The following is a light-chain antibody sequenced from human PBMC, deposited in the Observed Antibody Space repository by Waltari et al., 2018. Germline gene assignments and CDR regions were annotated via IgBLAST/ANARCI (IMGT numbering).Light chain of an antibody. Sequence: QSALTQPRSVSGSPGQSVPISCTGTSSDVGGYYFVPWYQQHPGKAPKLLIYDISKRPSGVPDHFSGSKSGNTASLTISGLQAEDEADYFCCSYAGAYTLGVFGTGTKVTVL. CDR2: DIS. V-gene: IGLV2-11*01. CDR3: CSYAGAYTLGV. J-gene: IGLJ1*01. CDR1: SSDVGGYYF.